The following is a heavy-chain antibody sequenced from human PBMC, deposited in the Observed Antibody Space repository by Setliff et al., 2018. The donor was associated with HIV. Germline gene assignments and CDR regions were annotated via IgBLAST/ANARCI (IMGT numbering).Heavy chain of an antibody. J-gene: IGHJ3*01. V-gene: IGHV4-39*01. D-gene: IGHD3-10*01. CDR2: IQHSGST. CDR1: GGSISGSSYF. CDR3: ANAPYPRGAFDV. Sequence: SETLSLTCTVSGGSISGSSYFWGWIRQPPGKGLEWIGNIQHSGSTYYNPSLKSRVTIFVDMSKNQFSLNLTSVTAADTAMYYCANAPYPRGAFDVWGQGTVVTVSS.